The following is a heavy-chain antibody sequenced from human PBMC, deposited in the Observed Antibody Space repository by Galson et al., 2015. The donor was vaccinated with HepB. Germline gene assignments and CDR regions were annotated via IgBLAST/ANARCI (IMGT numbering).Heavy chain of an antibody. Sequence: SVKVSCKASGGTFSSYAISWVRQAPGQGLEWMGGIIPIFGTANYAQKFQGRVTITADKSTSTAYMGLSSLRSEDTAVYYCASSSITMIVVVITVDYYYYYGMDVWGQGTTVTVSS. J-gene: IGHJ6*02. CDR3: ASSSITMIVVVITVDYYYYYGMDV. CDR1: GGTFSSYA. V-gene: IGHV1-69*06. D-gene: IGHD3-22*01. CDR2: IIPIFGTA.